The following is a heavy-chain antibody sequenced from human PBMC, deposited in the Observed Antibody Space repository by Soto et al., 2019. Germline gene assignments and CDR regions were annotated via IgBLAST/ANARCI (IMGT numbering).Heavy chain of an antibody. Sequence: EVHLLESGGGLVQPGGSLRLSCSASGFTFRSYAMSWVRQAPGKGLEWVSGISGGVSDTYYSDSVRGRFTISRDNSKNSLYLQMNSLRVEDSAVYFCAKDDSLEWFFPLDAWGQGTLVTVSS. CDR1: GFTFRSYA. D-gene: IGHD3-3*01. V-gene: IGHV3-23*01. J-gene: IGHJ5*02. CDR3: AKDDSLEWFFPLDA. CDR2: ISGGVSDT.